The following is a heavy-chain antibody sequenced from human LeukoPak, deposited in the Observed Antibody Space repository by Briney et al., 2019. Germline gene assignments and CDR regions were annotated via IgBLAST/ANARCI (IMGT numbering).Heavy chain of an antibody. J-gene: IGHJ6*04. Sequence: GGSLRLSRAASGFTFSSYWMSWVRQAPGKGLEWVSYISSSGSTIYYADSVKGRFTISRDNAKNSLYLQMNSLRAEDTAVYYCAELGITMIGGVWGKGTTVTISS. D-gene: IGHD3-10*02. CDR2: ISSSGSTI. CDR1: GFTFSSYW. CDR3: AELGITMIGGV. V-gene: IGHV3-48*04.